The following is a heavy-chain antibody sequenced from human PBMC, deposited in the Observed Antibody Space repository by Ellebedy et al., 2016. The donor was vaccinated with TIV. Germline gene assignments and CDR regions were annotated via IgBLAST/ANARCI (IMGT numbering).Heavy chain of an antibody. J-gene: IGHJ3*02. Sequence: GGSLRLXXAASGFTFNSYWMSWVRQAPGKGLEWVANIKQDGSEKYYVDSVKGRFTISRDNAKNSLYLQMNSLRAEDTAVYYCATAGELVHDAFDIWGQGTMVTVSS. V-gene: IGHV3-7*01. CDR2: IKQDGSEK. CDR1: GFTFNSYW. D-gene: IGHD3-10*01. CDR3: ATAGELVHDAFDI.